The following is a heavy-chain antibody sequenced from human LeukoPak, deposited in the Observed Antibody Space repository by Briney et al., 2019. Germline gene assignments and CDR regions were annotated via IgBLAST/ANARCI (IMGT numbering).Heavy chain of an antibody. Sequence: GESLKISCKGSGYIFTSYWIGWVRQMPGKGLEWMGIIYPGDSNTRYSPSFQGQVTISADKSSSTAYLQWSSLRASDTAVYYCTRPGTSGYYSVDYWGQGTLVTVSS. CDR1: GYIFTSYW. J-gene: IGHJ4*02. D-gene: IGHD2-15*01. V-gene: IGHV5-51*01. CDR3: TRPGTSGYYSVDY. CDR2: IYPGDSNT.